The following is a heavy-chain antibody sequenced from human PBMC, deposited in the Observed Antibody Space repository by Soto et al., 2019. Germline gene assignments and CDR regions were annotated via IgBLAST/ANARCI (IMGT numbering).Heavy chain of an antibody. D-gene: IGHD3-10*01. CDR1: GFTFSSYA. CDR3: AKPPDYNWIDY. Sequence: EVPLLESGGGLVQPGGSLRLSCAASGFTFSSYAMSWVRQSPGKGLEWISAVSGSGGSTYYADSVKGRFTISRDNSKDTLYLQMNNLRAEDTAVYYRAKPPDYNWIDYWGQGTLVTVSS. CDR2: VSGSGGST. J-gene: IGHJ5*01. V-gene: IGHV3-23*01.